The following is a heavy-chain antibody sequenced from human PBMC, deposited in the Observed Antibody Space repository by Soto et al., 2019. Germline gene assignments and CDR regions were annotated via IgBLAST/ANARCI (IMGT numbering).Heavy chain of an antibody. CDR1: GGSFSGYY. CDR3: ARDPGAEDQSPANIYYFDY. J-gene: IGHJ4*03. CDR2: INHSGST. D-gene: IGHD1-26*01. V-gene: IGHV4-34*01. Sequence: PEETLSLTCAVYGGSFSGYYWSWIRQPPGKGLEWIGEINHSGSTNYNPSLKSRVTISVDTSKNQFSLKLSSVTAADTAVYYCARDPGAEDQSPANIYYFDYWGQGTMVTVSS.